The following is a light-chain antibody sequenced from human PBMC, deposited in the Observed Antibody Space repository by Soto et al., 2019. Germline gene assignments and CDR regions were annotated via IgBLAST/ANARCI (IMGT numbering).Light chain of an antibody. Sequence: QSALTQPASVSGSPGQSITISCTGTSSDVGGYNYVSWYQQHPGKAPKLMIYDVSNRPSGVSNRFSGSKSGNTASLTISGPEAENGADYYCGTYASSTTPPYVFGSGTKLAVL. V-gene: IGLV2-14*01. CDR3: GTYASSTTPPYV. CDR2: DVS. CDR1: SSDVGGYNY. J-gene: IGLJ1*01.